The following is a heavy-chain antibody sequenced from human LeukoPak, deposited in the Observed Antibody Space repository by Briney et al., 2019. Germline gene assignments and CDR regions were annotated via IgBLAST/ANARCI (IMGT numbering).Heavy chain of an antibody. V-gene: IGHV3-23*01. CDR2: ISGSGGST. CDR3: ARGSLQYYYDSSGSAPSVDY. D-gene: IGHD3-22*01. J-gene: IGHJ4*02. CDR1: GFTFSSYA. Sequence: GGSLRLSCAASGFTFSSYAMSWVRQAPGKGLEWVSAISGSGGSTYYADSVKGRFTISRDNSKNTLYLQMNSLRAEDTAVYYCARGSLQYYYDSSGSAPSVDYWGQGTLVTVSS.